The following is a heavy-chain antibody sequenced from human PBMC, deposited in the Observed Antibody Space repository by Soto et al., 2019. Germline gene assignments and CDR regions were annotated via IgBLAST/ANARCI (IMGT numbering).Heavy chain of an antibody. CDR2: VYYRGRS. J-gene: IGHJ4*02. D-gene: IGHD4-17*01. CDR3: VSQRTTVPTQAYFDY. Sequence: TLSLTCTVSGGSVTNSSYYWGWIRQSPGKGLEWIGSVYYRGRSYSKSSVKSRVTISVDTSKNRFSLSLNSVTASDTAVYFCVSQRTTVPTQAYFDYWGPGALVTVSS. V-gene: IGHV4-39*01. CDR1: GGSVTNSSYY.